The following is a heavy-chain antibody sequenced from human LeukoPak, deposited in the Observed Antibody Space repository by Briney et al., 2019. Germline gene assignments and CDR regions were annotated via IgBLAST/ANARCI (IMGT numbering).Heavy chain of an antibody. CDR2: IYSDGTT. V-gene: IGHV4-59*01. CDR3: ARDTRSYDTSGYYYFDY. CDR1: GASTTSYY. Sequence: SETLSLTCTVSGASTTSYYWNWIRQAPGKGLEWIGYIYSDGTTSYSPSLRSRVTISIDTSRNQFSLKLSSVTAADAAVYYCARDTRSYDTSGYYYFDYWGQGALVTVSS. J-gene: IGHJ4*02. D-gene: IGHD3-22*01.